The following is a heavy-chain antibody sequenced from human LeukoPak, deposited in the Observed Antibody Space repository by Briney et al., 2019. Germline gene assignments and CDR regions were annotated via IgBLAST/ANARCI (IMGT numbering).Heavy chain of an antibody. D-gene: IGHD2-2*01. V-gene: IGHV3-7*01. CDR2: VKHDGTEM. CDR1: GISFSSYW. CDR3: ARDEGHTVTNEYFQH. Sequence: GGSLRLSCATSGISFSSYWMSWVRQAPAKGLEWVAIVKHDGTEMYYVDSVKGRFTISRDNAKDSVFLQMNSLRVEDTAVYYCARDEGHTVTNEYFQHWGQGTLVTVSS. J-gene: IGHJ1*01.